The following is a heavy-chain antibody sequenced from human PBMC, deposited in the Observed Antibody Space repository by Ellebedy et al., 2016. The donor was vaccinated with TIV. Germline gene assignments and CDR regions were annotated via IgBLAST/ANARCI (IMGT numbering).Heavy chain of an antibody. CDR3: AKDRDDSSGYFSQFDY. Sequence: GESLKISXAASGFIFSSYAMHWVRQAPGKGLEWVAVISYDGSNKYYADSVKGRFTISRDNSKNSLYLQMNSLRAEDTALYYCAKDRDDSSGYFSQFDYWGQGTLVTVSS. D-gene: IGHD3-22*01. CDR1: GFIFSSYA. J-gene: IGHJ4*02. V-gene: IGHV3-30-3*01. CDR2: ISYDGSNK.